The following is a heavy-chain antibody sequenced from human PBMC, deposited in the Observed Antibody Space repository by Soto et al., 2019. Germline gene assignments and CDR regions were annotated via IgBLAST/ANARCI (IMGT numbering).Heavy chain of an antibody. D-gene: IGHD6-6*01. J-gene: IGHJ5*02. CDR2: VYYNGNT. CDR3: ARVLSTYRSSSGVDNWFDP. CDR1: GDSINSGDYF. V-gene: IGHV4-30-4*01. Sequence: QVQLQESGPGLVKPSQTLSLTCTVSGDSINSGDYFWSWIRQPPGKGLEWIGHVYYNGNTYHNPSLKRRVTTSIDTSKNQFSMRRSSVTAADTAVHYCARVLSTYRSSSGVDNWFDPWGQGTLVTVSS.